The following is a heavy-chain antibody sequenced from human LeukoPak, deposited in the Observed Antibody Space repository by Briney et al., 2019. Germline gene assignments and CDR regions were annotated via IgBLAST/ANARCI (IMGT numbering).Heavy chain of an antibody. CDR3: ARGTVGYCSGGSCQGWFDP. J-gene: IGHJ5*02. Sequence: PSETLSLTCTVSGGSINSINYYWGWIRQPPGKGLEWIGHMYYSGPTYYNPSLKSRVTISIDTSKNQFSLKLSSVTAADTAVYYCARGTVGYCSGGSCQGWFDPWGQGTLVTVSS. D-gene: IGHD2-15*01. CDR1: GGSINSINYY. V-gene: IGHV4-39*07. CDR2: MYYSGPT.